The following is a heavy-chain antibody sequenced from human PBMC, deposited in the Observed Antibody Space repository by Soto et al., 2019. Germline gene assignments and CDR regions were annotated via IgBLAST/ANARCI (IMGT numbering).Heavy chain of an antibody. D-gene: IGHD3-3*01. Sequence: GGSLRLSCAASGFTFSSYWMSWVRQAPGKGLEWVANIKQDGSEKYYVDSVKGRFTISRDNAKNSLYLQMNSLRAEDTAVYYCARVVRFLEWFPDYWGQGTLVTVSS. CDR3: ARVVRFLEWFPDY. CDR2: IKQDGSEK. V-gene: IGHV3-7*05. J-gene: IGHJ4*02. CDR1: GFTFSSYW.